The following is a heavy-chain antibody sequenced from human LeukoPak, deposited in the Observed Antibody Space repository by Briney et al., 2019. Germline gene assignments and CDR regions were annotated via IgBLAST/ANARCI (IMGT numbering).Heavy chain of an antibody. Sequence: ASVKVSCKASGYTFSSSDINWVRQATGQGLEWMGWMNPNSGNTYYAQRFQGRVTMTRDTSISTAYMEVSSLRSEDTTVYYCARGNIAVPGTTYYFEYWGQGTLVTVSS. J-gene: IGHJ4*02. CDR2: MNPNSGNT. CDR1: GYTFSSSD. D-gene: IGHD6-19*01. V-gene: IGHV1-8*01. CDR3: ARGNIAVPGTTYYFEY.